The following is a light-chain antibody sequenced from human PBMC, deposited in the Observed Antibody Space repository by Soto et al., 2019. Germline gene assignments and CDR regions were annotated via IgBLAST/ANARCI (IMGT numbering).Light chain of an antibody. Sequence: EIVLTQSPGTLSLSPGERATLSCRASQSVSSSYLAWYQQKPGQAPRLLIYGASSRATGIPDRFSGSGSGPDFTPTISTLEPEDFAVYYCQQYGSSPQTFGQGTKVEIK. CDR2: GAS. CDR3: QQYGSSPQT. V-gene: IGKV3-20*01. CDR1: QSVSSSY. J-gene: IGKJ1*01.